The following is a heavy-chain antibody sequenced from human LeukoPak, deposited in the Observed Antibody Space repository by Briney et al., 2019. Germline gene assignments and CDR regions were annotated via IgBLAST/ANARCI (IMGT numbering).Heavy chain of an antibody. CDR3: ARSVMMYASPYYFHY. CDR1: GVNFSNFG. D-gene: IGHD2-8*01. CDR2: MRYDATKK. V-gene: IGHV3-30*02. Sequence: GGSLRLSCAASGVNFSNFGIHWVRQAPGKGLEWVAFMRYDATKKYYADSVKGRFTISRDNSKNTVFLQINSLRADDTSVYYCARSVMMYASPYYFHYWGQGTLVTVSS. J-gene: IGHJ4*02.